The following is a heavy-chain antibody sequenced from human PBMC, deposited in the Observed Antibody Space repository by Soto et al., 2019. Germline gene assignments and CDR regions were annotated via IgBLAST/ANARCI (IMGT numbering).Heavy chain of an antibody. J-gene: IGHJ6*02. Sequence: GGSLRLSCAASGFTFSSYGMHWVRQAPGKGLEWVAVIWYDGSNKYYADSVKGRFTNSRDNSKNTLYLQMNSLRAEDTAVYYCARDAYSSSWYNYYYYYGMDVWGQGTTVTVSS. V-gene: IGHV3-33*01. CDR1: GFTFSSYG. D-gene: IGHD6-13*01. CDR2: IWYDGSNK. CDR3: ARDAYSSSWYNYYYYYGMDV.